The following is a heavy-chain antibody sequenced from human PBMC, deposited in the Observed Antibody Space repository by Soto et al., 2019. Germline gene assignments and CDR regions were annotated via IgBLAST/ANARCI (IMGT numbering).Heavy chain of an antibody. Sequence: EEQLVESGGGLAQPGGSLTLSCAASGFTFSEHYMEWVRQAPGKGLEWVARSRNEAKSYSTDYAASVKGRFTVSRDLSMNSLYLQMNNLKTEDTAVYYCSRMEGGWGQGTLVTVSS. V-gene: IGHV3-72*01. CDR1: GFTFSEHY. D-gene: IGHD1-26*01. CDR3: SRMEGG. J-gene: IGHJ4*02. CDR2: SRNEAKSYST.